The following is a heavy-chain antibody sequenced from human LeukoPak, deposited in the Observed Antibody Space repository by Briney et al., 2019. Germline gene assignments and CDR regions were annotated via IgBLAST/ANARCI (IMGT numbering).Heavy chain of an antibody. CDR1: GGSISSGSYY. CDR2: VYTSGST. Sequence: SETLSLTCTVSGGSISSGSYYWSWIRQPAGKGLEWIGRVYTSGSTNYNPSLRSRITISLDTSKNQFSLKLNSVTAADTAVYYCATNRAELWGRGTLVTVSS. J-gene: IGHJ2*01. V-gene: IGHV4-61*02. CDR3: ATNRAEL. D-gene: IGHD2-2*01.